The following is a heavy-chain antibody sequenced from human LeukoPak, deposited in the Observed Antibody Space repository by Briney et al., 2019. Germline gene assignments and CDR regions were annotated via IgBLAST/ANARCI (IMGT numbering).Heavy chain of an antibody. J-gene: IGHJ4*02. Sequence: SETLSLTCTVSGGSISSYYWSWIRQPPGKGLEWIGYIYYSGSANYNPSLKSRVTISLDTSKNQFSLKLTSVTAADTAVYYCARGQGTVTTHWGQGTLVTVSS. CDR3: ARGQGTVTTH. CDR1: GGSISSYY. D-gene: IGHD4-17*01. V-gene: IGHV4-59*12. CDR2: IYYSGSA.